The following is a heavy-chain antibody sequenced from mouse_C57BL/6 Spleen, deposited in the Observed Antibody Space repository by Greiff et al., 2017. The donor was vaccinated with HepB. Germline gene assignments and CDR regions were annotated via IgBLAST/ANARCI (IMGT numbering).Heavy chain of an antibody. J-gene: IGHJ1*03. D-gene: IGHD6-2*01. Sequence: EVKLVESGGGLVQPGGSLKLSCAASGFTFSDYYMYWVRQTPEKRLEWVAYISNGGGSTYYPDTVKGRFTISRDNAKNTLYLQMSRLKSEDTAMYYCARGEGKSPDVWGTGTTVTVSS. CDR1: GFTFSDYY. CDR3: ARGEGKSPDV. CDR2: ISNGGGST. V-gene: IGHV5-12*01.